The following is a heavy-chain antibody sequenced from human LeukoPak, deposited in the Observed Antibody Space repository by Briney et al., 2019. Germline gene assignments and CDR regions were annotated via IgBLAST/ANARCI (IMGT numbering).Heavy chain of an antibody. CDR1: GGSISSSSYY. CDR2: IYYSGST. V-gene: IGHV4-39*01. CDR3: ARPEYYDSSGYDY. J-gene: IGHJ4*02. Sequence: SETLSLTCTVSGGSISSSSYYWGWIRQPPGKGLEWIGSIYYSGSTYYNPSLKSRVTISVDTSKNQFSLKLSSVTAADTAVYYCARPEYYDSSGYDYWGQGTLVTGSS. D-gene: IGHD3-22*01.